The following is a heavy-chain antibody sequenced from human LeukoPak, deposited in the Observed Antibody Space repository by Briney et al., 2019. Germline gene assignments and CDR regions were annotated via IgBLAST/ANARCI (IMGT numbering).Heavy chain of an antibody. CDR1: GDRFSTNTAA. Sequence: SQTLSLTCAISGDRFSTNTAAWSWIRQSPSRGLEWLVRTYYRSKLYNYYAGSVKSRIIFNPDTSKNQFSLQLNSVTPEDTAVYYCAREKVVIAATHYYGMDVWGQGTTVTVSS. J-gene: IGHJ6*02. CDR2: TYYRSKLYN. D-gene: IGHD2-15*01. V-gene: IGHV6-1*01. CDR3: AREKVVIAATHYYGMDV.